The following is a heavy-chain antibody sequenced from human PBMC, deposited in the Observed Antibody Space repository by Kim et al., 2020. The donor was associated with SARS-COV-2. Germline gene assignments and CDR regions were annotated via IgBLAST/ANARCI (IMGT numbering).Heavy chain of an antibody. CDR3: ASSDSSSCYDY. D-gene: IGHD6-13*01. J-gene: IGHJ4*02. Sequence: GGSLRLSCAASGFTFSSYGMHWVRQAPGKGLEWVAVISYDGSNKYYADSVKGRFTISRDNSKNTLYLQMNSLRAEDTAVYYCASSDSSSCYDYWGQGTLV. V-gene: IGHV3-33*05. CDR2: ISYDGSNK. CDR1: GFTFSSYG.